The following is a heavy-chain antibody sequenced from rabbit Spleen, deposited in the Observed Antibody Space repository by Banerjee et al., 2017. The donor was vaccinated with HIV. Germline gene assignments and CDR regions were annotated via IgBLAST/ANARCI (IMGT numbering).Heavy chain of an antibody. Sequence: QSLEESGGGLVKPGGTLTLTCTASGFSFSSSYWICWVRQAPGKGLEWIACIYAGSSGDTYSATWAKGRFTISKTSSTTVTLQMASLTAADTATYFCARNYVNAFDPWGPGTLVTVS. D-gene: IGHD1-1*01. CDR1: GFSFSSSYW. V-gene: IGHV1S40*01. CDR2: IYAGSSGDT. CDR3: ARNYVNAFDP. J-gene: IGHJ2*01.